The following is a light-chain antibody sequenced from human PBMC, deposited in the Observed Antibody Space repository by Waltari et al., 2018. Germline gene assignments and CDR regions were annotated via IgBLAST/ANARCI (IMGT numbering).Light chain of an antibody. CDR1: NSDVGFYNY. Sequence: QSALTQPASVSGSPGQSITISCTGTNSDVGFYNYVSWYQQHPGKAPKLLIYDVSVRPSGVSDRFSGSKSGNTASLTISGLQAEDEAEYYCTSYAGSSSWVFGGGTRLTVL. CDR2: DVS. CDR3: TSYAGSSSWV. V-gene: IGLV2-14*03. J-gene: IGLJ3*02.